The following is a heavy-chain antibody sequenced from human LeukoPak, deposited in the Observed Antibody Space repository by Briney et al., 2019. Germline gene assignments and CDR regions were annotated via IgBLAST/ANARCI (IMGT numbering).Heavy chain of an antibody. J-gene: IGHJ4*02. CDR1: GFTFSSYW. V-gene: IGHV3-48*02. D-gene: IGHD3-16*01. Sequence: GGSLRVSCAASGFTFSSYWMHWVRQAPGKGLEWVSHIWTVNGVTHYADSVRGRFTIARDSAKNSLNLQMSSLRDEDTAVYYCVRDFNWAFDSWGQGALVTVSS. CDR2: IWTVNGVT. CDR3: VRDFNWAFDS.